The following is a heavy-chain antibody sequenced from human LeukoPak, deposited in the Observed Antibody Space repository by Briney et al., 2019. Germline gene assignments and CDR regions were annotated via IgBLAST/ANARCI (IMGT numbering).Heavy chain of an antibody. J-gene: IGHJ4*02. D-gene: IGHD4-23*01. CDR1: GGTFSSYA. CDR3: AREGTAGGNSPFDY. V-gene: IGHV1-69*05. CDR2: IIPIFGTA. Sequence: SVKVSCKASGGTFSSYAIIWVRQAPGQGLEWMGGIIPIFGTANYAQKFQGRVTITTDESTSTAYMELSSLRSEDTAVYYCAREGTAGGNSPFDYWGQGTLVTVSS.